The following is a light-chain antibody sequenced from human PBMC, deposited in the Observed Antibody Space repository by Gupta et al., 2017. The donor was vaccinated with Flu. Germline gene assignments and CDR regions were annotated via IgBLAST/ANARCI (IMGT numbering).Light chain of an antibody. J-gene: IGKJ5*01. Sequence: ERATLSCRGSKSVSSNLAWYQEKPGQAARLLIYGASTRATGIQARFSGSGSGKEFTLTISSLQSEDFAVYYCQQYNNCPPITFGQGTRLEIK. CDR1: KSVSSN. CDR2: GAS. V-gene: IGKV3-15*01. CDR3: QQYNNCPPIT.